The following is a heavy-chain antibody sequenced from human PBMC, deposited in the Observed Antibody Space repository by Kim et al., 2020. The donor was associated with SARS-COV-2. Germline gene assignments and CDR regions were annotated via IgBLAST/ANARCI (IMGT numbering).Heavy chain of an antibody. CDR1: GYTFTSYG. CDR3: ARAGRFGDPGGDAFDI. CDR2: ISAYNGNT. J-gene: IGHJ3*02. V-gene: IGHV1-18*01. Sequence: ASVKVSCKASGYTFTSYGISWVRQAPGQGLEWMGWISAYNGNTNYAQKLQGRVTMTTDTSTSTAYMELRSLRSDDTAVYYCARAGRFGDPGGDAFDIWGQGTMVTVSS. D-gene: IGHD3-10*01.